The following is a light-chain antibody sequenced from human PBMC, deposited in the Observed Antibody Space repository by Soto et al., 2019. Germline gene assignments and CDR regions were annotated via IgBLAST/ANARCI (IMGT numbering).Light chain of an antibody. CDR2: GAT. J-gene: IGKJ2*01. V-gene: IGKV3-20*01. CDR1: QSVSSSY. CDR3: QQYGTSPFT. Sequence: EIVLTQSPGTLYLSPGDRAMLSCRASQSVSSSYLAWYQQKPGQAPRLLICGATHRATGIPDRFSGSGSGTDFTLIISRLEPEDFAVYFCQQYGTSPFTFGQGTKLEIK.